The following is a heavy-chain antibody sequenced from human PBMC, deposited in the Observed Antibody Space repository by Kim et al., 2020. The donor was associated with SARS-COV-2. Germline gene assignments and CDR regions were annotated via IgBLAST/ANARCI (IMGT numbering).Heavy chain of an antibody. V-gene: IGHV5-10-1*01. CDR2: T. J-gene: IGHJ4*02. CDR3: ASLAARRNFDY. Sequence: TNYSPSFQGHVTISADKSISTAYLQWSSLKASDTAMYYCASLAARRNFDYWGQGTLVTVSS. D-gene: IGHD6-6*01.